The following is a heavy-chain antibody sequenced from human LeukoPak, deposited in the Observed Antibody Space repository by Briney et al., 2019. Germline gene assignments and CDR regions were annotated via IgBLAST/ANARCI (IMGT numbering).Heavy chain of an antibody. CDR3: ARGRAFFD. CDR1: GGSISSGSYY. V-gene: IGHV4-39*07. Sequence: SQTLSLTCTVSGGSISSGSYYWSWIRQPPGKGLEWIGEINHSGSTNYNPSLKSRVTISVDTSKNQFSLKLSSVTAADTAVYYCARGRAFFDWGQGTLVTVSS. D-gene: IGHD3-3*02. CDR2: INHSGST. J-gene: IGHJ4*02.